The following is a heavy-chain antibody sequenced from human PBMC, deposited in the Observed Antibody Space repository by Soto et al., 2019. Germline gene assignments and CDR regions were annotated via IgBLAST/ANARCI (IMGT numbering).Heavy chain of an antibody. CDR1: GFTFSRYG. Sequence: GGSLRLSRAASGFTFSRYGMNWLRQAPGKGLEWVASISSTTSYVYYADSVKGRFSTSRDNAKNILYLEMYALRTEDTAVYYCARDPSEGRVGNWFESWGQGTLVTVSS. D-gene: IGHD2-2*01. V-gene: IGHV3-21*06. CDR3: ARDPSEGRVGNWFES. CDR2: ISSTTSYV. J-gene: IGHJ5*01.